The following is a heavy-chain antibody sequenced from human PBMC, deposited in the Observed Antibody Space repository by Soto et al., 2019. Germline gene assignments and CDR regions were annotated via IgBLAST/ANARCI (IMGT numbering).Heavy chain of an antibody. J-gene: IGHJ3*02. CDR3: ARLATYYYDSSGDAFDI. D-gene: IGHD3-22*01. Sequence: QVQLVQSGAEVKKPGASVKVSCKASGYTFTSYDINWVRQATGQGLEWMGWMNPNSGNTGYAQKFQGRVTITRNTSISTAYMELSSLRSEDTAVYYCARLATYYYDSSGDAFDIWGQGTMVTVSS. CDR1: GYTFTSYD. CDR2: MNPNSGNT. V-gene: IGHV1-8*01.